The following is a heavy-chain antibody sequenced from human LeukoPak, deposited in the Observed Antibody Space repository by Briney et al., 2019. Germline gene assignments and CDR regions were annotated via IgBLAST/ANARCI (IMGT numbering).Heavy chain of an antibody. CDR1: GGSFSGYY. CDR2: INHSGST. J-gene: IGHJ4*02. CDR3: ARVQQLSLPDY. D-gene: IGHD6-13*01. Sequence: PSETLSLTCAVYGGSFSGYYWSWIRQPPGKGLEWIGEINHSGSTNYNPSLKSRVTILVDTSKNQFSLKLSSVTAADTAVYYCARVQQLSLPDYWGQGTLATVSS. V-gene: IGHV4-34*01.